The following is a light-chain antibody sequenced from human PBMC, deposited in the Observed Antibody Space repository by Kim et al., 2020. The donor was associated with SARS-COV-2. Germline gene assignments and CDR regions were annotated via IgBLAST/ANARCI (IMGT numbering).Light chain of an antibody. CDR1: SSDVGGYNS. CDR2: DVS. Sequence: GQSINIPCTRTSSDVGGYNSVSWYQQHPGKAPQLMIYDVSNRPSGVSKRFSGSKSGNTASLTISGLQAEDEADYYCSSYTSSSTLVFGGGTQLTVL. V-gene: IGLV2-14*03. J-gene: IGLJ3*02. CDR3: SSYTSSSTLV.